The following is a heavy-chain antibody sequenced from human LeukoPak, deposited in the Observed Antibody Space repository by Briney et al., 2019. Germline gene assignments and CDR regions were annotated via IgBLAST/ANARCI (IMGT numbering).Heavy chain of an antibody. Sequence: ASVKVSCKASGYTFTSYGISWVRQALGQGLEWMGLISANNGNTNYAQKLQGRVTMTTDTSTSTAYMELRSLRSDDTAVYYCARDLGLRLGELSLEVWFDPWGQGTLVTVSS. CDR1: GYTFTSYG. CDR2: ISANNGNT. J-gene: IGHJ5*02. CDR3: ARDLGLRLGELSLEVWFDP. V-gene: IGHV1-18*01. D-gene: IGHD3-16*02.